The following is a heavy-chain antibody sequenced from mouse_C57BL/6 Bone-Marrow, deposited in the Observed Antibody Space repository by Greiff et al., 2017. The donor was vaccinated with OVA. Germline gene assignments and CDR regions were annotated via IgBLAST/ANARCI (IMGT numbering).Heavy chain of an antibody. V-gene: IGHV1-69*01. CDR1: GYTFTSYW. CDR3: ATTGGYDYDGGDFDY. D-gene: IGHD2-4*01. CDR2: IDPSDSYT. J-gene: IGHJ2*01. Sequence: QVQLQQSGAELVMPGASVKLSCKASGYTFTSYWMHWVKQRPGQGLEWIGEIDPSDSYTNYNQKFKGKSTLTVDKSSSTAYMQLSSLTSEDSAVYYCATTGGYDYDGGDFDYWGQGTTLTVSS.